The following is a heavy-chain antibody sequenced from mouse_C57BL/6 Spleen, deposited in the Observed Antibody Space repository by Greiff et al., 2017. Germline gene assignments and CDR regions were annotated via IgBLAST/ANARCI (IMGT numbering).Heavy chain of an antibody. Sequence: QVQLQQSGAELVRPGATVTLSCKASGYTFTDYEMHWVKQTPVHGLEWIGAIDPETGGTAYNQKFKGKAILTADKSSSTAYMELRSLTSEDSAVYYCTRRVEGYYWYFDVWGTGTTVTVSS. J-gene: IGHJ1*03. CDR3: TRRVEGYYWYFDV. CDR1: GYTFTDYE. CDR2: IDPETGGT. V-gene: IGHV1-15*01. D-gene: IGHD2-2*01.